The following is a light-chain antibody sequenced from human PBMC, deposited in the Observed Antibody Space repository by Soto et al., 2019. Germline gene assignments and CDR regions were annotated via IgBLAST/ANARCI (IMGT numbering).Light chain of an antibody. CDR1: SSDVGGYNY. V-gene: IGLV2-14*01. Sequence: QSALTQPASVSGSPGQSITISCTGTSSDVGGYNYVSWYQQHPGKAPKFMIYDVSNRPSGVSTRFSGSKSGNTASLTISGLQAEDEADYYCNSYTTSNTRQIVFGTGTKV. CDR2: DVS. CDR3: NSYTTSNTRQIV. J-gene: IGLJ1*01.